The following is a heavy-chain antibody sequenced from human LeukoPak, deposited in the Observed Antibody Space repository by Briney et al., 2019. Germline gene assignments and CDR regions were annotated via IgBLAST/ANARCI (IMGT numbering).Heavy chain of an antibody. J-gene: IGHJ4*02. CDR2: IYSGGST. D-gene: IGHD5-24*01. Sequence: GGSLRLSCAASGFTVSSNYMSWVRQASGKGLEWVSVIYSGGSTYYADSVRGRFTISRDNSKNTLYLQMNSLRAEDTAVYYCATARRRDGYKKGYYFDYWGQGTLVTVSS. CDR3: ATARRRDGYKKGYYFDY. V-gene: IGHV3-53*01. CDR1: GFTVSSNY.